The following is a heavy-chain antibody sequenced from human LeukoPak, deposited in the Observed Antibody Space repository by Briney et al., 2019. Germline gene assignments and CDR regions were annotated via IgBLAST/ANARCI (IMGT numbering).Heavy chain of an antibody. D-gene: IGHD3-22*01. CDR3: ARDLVGGVYDNDEGDDY. CDR2: ISSSSSYI. V-gene: IGHV3-21*01. CDR1: GFTFSSYS. Sequence: GGSLRLSCAASGFTFSSYSMNWVRQAPGKGLEWVSSISSSSSYIYYADSVKGRFTISRDNAKNSLYLQMNSLRAEDTAVYYCARDLVGGVYDNDEGDDYWGQGTLVTVSS. J-gene: IGHJ4*02.